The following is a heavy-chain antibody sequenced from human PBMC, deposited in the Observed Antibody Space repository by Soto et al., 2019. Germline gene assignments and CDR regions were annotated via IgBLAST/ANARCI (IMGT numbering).Heavy chain of an antibody. V-gene: IGHV3-23*01. CDR1: GFTFSSYA. Sequence: GGSLRLSCAASGFTFSSYAMSWVRQAPGKGLEWVSAISGSGGSTYYADSVKGRFTISRDNSKNTLYLQMNSLRAEDTAVYYCAKDRSFSSSNYYYYYMDVWGKGTTVTVSS. CDR3: AKDRSFSSSNYYYYYMDV. J-gene: IGHJ6*03. CDR2: ISGSGGST.